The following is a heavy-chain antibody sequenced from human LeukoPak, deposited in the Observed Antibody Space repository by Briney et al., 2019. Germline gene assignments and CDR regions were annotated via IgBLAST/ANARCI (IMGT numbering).Heavy chain of an antibody. V-gene: IGHV3-23*01. D-gene: IGHD6-19*01. CDR2: ISGSGGST. Sequence: GGSLRLSCAASGFTFSSYAMSWVRQAPGKGLEWVSAISGSGGSTYYADSVKGRFTISRDNSKNTLYLQMNSLRAEDTAVYYCTRKGERPPGTAVAGYFDYWGPGTLVTVSS. J-gene: IGHJ4*02. CDR1: GFTFSSYA. CDR3: TRKGERPPGTAVAGYFDY.